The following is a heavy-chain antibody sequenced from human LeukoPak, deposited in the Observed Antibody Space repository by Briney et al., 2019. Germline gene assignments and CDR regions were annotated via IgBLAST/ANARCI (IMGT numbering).Heavy chain of an antibody. J-gene: IGHJ5*02. Sequence: ASVKVSCKTSGGTFSSYAISWVRQAPGQGLEWMGGIIPIFGTANYAQKFQGRVTMTTDTSTSTAYMELRSLRSDDTAVYYCARVGGGATFWFDPWGQGTLVTVSS. CDR2: IIPIFGTA. CDR1: GGTFSSYA. V-gene: IGHV1-69*05. D-gene: IGHD1-26*01. CDR3: ARVGGGATFWFDP.